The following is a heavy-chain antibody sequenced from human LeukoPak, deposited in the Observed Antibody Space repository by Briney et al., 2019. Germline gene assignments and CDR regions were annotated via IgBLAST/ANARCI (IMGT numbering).Heavy chain of an antibody. D-gene: IGHD2-15*01. CDR3: AKTGYCSGSSCYLGDY. Sequence: QPGGSLRLSCAASGFTFSTYAMTWVRQAPGKGLEWVSSISGSGATTYYADSVKGRFTSSRDNSKNTLYLQMNSLRAEDTAVYYCAKTGYCSGSSCYLGDYWGQGTLVTVSS. V-gene: IGHV3-23*01. CDR1: GFTFSTYA. J-gene: IGHJ4*02. CDR2: ISGSGATT.